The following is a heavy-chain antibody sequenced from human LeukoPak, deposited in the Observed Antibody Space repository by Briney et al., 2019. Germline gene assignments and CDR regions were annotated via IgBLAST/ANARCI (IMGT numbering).Heavy chain of an antibody. V-gene: IGHV3-30*03. Sequence: GRSLRLSCAASGFTFSNYGMHWVRQAPGKGLEWVTLISYDGSNKYYADSVKGRFTISRDNSKNTLYLQMNSLRAEDTAVYYCASALGIVVVPAAIHFDYWGQGTLVTVSS. J-gene: IGHJ4*02. CDR2: ISYDGSNK. CDR1: GFTFSNYG. D-gene: IGHD2-2*02. CDR3: ASALGIVVVPAAIHFDY.